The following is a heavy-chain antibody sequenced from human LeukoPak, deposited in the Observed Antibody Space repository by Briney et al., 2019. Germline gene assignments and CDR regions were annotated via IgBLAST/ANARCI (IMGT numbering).Heavy chain of an antibody. CDR2: ISSSSSDT. CDR1: GFTVSGWY. V-gene: IGHV3-11*06. CDR3: ARAGHYYFDY. J-gene: IGHJ4*02. Sequence: PGGSLRLSCAASGFTVSGWYLSWIRQAPGKGLEWVSYISSSSSDTDYADSVKGRLTISRDNAKNSLYLQMNSLRAEDTAVYYCARAGHYYFDYWGQGTLVTVSS.